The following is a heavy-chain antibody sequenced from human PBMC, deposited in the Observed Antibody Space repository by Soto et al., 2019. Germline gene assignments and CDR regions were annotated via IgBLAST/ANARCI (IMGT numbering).Heavy chain of an antibody. J-gene: IGHJ4*02. V-gene: IGHV4-39*01. CDR2: IYYSGST. Sequence: QLQLQESGPGLVKPSETLSLTCTVSGGSISSRSFYWGWIRQPPGMGLEWIGSIYYSGSTDYDPSLKSRRSISVDTSKNQFSLRLSSVTAADTAVYYCASRSSYCRHTTCDEDYFDYWGQGILVTVSS. CDR3: ASRSSYCRHTTCDEDYFDY. CDR1: GGSISSRSFY. D-gene: IGHD2-2*01.